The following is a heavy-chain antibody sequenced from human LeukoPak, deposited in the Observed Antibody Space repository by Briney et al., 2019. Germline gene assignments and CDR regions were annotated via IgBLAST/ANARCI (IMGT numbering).Heavy chain of an antibody. CDR1: GFAFSNYV. D-gene: IGHD4-17*01. CDR2: ISYDGSNI. V-gene: IGHV3-30*18. Sequence: GASPRLSCAASGFAFSNYVMHWVRQAPSKGLEWVAVISYDGSNIYYADSVKGRFTISRDNSKNTLYLQMNSLSAEDTAVYYCAKDGPTVTIFGHFDYWGHGTLVTVSS. J-gene: IGHJ4*01. CDR3: AKDGPTVTIFGHFDY.